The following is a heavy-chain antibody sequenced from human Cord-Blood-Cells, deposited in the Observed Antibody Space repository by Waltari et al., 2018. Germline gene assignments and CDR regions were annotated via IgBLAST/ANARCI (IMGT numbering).Heavy chain of an antibody. D-gene: IGHD1-7*01. J-gene: IGHJ4*02. CDR2: ISSSSSTI. CDR1: VFTFSRYS. CDR3: ARDSGNWNYDY. Sequence: EVQLVESGGGLVQPGGSLRLSCAASVFTFSRYSLNCVRQAPGKGLEWVSYISSSSSTIYYADSVKGRFTIARDNAKNSLYLQMNSLRAEDTAVYYCARDSGNWNYDYWGQGTLVTVSS. V-gene: IGHV3-48*01.